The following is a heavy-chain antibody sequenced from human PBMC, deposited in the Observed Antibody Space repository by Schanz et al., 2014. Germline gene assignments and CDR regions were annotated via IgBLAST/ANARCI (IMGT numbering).Heavy chain of an antibody. CDR3: ARDHTTESYYSAGPPIDY. CDR2: VSRSTPDI. V-gene: IGHV3-48*01. J-gene: IGHJ4*02. D-gene: IGHD1-26*01. CDR1: GFTFSDYW. Sequence: EVQLVESGGGLVQPGGSLRLSCTASGFTFSDYWMSWVRQAPGKGLEWVSYVSRSTPDIYYADSVKGRFTISRDNSKNTLFLQMNSLRAEDTAVYYCARDHTTESYYSAGPPIDYWGQGTLLTVSS.